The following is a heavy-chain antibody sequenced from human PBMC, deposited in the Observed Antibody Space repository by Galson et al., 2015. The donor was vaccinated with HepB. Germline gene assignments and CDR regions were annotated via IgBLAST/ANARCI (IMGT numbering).Heavy chain of an antibody. CDR3: ARRAGAGSQFFQT. D-gene: IGHD6-19*01. CDR1: GGTFSSYD. CDR2: VPVLDGAA. V-gene: IGHV1-69*13. Sequence: SVKVSCKASGGTFSSYDVNWVRQAPGQGLEWMGGVPVLDGAANYAPKFLGRLTLTADAGTADLELTSLTSEDTAVHFCARRAGAGSQFFQTWGQGTLVTVSS. J-gene: IGHJ1*01.